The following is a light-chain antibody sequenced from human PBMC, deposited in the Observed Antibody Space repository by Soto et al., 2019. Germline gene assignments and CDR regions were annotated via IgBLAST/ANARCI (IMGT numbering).Light chain of an antibody. CDR1: SSDVDTYNY. Sequence: QSALTQPASVSGSPGQSITISCTGTSSDVDTYNYVSWYQQYPGKAPKLMIHDVSNRPPGVSNRFSGSKSGNTASLTISGLQAEDEADYYCSSYTSSNTLGVFGGGTKVTVL. CDR3: SSYTSSNTLGV. V-gene: IGLV2-14*01. CDR2: DVS. J-gene: IGLJ2*01.